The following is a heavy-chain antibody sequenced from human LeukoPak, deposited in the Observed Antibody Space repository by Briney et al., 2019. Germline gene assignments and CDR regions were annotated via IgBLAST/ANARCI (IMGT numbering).Heavy chain of an antibody. J-gene: IGHJ4*02. CDR1: GFTYSSYA. CDR2: ISGSGGST. D-gene: IGHD2-15*01. CDR3: TKGSAGGRPYYFDN. V-gene: IGHV3-23*01. Sequence: GGSLRLSCAASGFTYSSYAMTWVRQAPGKGLEWVSAISGSGGSTYYADSVKGRFTISRDNSKNTLYLLMDSLRAEDTAVYFCTKGSAGGRPYYFDNWGQGTLVTVS.